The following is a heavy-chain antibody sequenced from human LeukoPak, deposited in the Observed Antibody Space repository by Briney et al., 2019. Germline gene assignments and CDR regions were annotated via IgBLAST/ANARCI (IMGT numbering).Heavy chain of an antibody. CDR3: AKEGYSSSWCVGYYYYYYMDV. CDR1: GFTFSSYA. CDR2: ISGSGGST. D-gene: IGHD6-13*01. J-gene: IGHJ6*03. Sequence: GGSLRLSCAASGFTFSSYAMSWVRQAPGKGLEWVSAISGSGGSTYYADSVKGRFTISRDNSKNTLYLQMNSLRAEDTAVYYCAKEGYSSSWCVGYYYYYYMDVWGKGTTVTVSS. V-gene: IGHV3-23*01.